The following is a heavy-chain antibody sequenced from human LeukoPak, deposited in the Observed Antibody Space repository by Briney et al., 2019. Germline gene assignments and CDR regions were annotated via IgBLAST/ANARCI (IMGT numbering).Heavy chain of an antibody. CDR2: ISRSSSYI. D-gene: IGHD6-19*01. CDR3: AMFKGIAVAGLPHGACDI. J-gene: IGHJ3*02. V-gene: IGHV3-21*01. Sequence: GGSLRLSCAASGFTFSSYSMNWVRQAPGKGLEWVSSISRSSSYIYYADSVKGRFTISRDNAKNSLYLQMNSLRAEDTAVYYCAMFKGIAVAGLPHGACDIWGPGAMVTVSS. CDR1: GFTFSSYS.